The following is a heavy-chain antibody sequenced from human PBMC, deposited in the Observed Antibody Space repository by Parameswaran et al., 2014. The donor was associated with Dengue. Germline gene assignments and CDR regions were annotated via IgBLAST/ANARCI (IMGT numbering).Heavy chain of an antibody. Sequence: RWIRQPPGKGLEWVSYISSSGSTIYYADSVKGRFTISRDNAKNSLYLQMNSLRAEDTAVYYCAREVGTGGWFDPWGQGNPGHRLL. V-gene: IGHV3-11*01. CDR3: AREVGTGGWFDP. J-gene: IGHJ5*02. D-gene: IGHD3/OR15-3a*01. CDR2: ISSSGSTI.